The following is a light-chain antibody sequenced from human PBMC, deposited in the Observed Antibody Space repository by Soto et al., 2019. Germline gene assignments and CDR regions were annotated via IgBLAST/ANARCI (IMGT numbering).Light chain of an antibody. J-gene: IGKJ4*01. CDR2: KAS. CDR3: QQYDTYSVT. Sequence: DIQMTQSPSTLSASVGDRVTITCRASQSISNWLAWYQHKPGKAPKLVIYKASSLQGGVPSRVSGSGSGTDFTLTISSLQPDDFATYYGQQYDTYSVTFGGGTKVEIK. CDR1: QSISNW. V-gene: IGKV1-5*03.